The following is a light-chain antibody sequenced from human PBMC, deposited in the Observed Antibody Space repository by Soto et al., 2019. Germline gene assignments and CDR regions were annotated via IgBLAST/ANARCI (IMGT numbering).Light chain of an antibody. CDR1: SSDVGSYNL. CDR3: CSYAGISTFYV. Sequence: QSVLTQPASVSGSPGQSITISCTGTSSDVGSYNLVCWYQQHPGKAPKLMIYGVNKRPPGVSNRFSGSKSGNTASLTISGLQAEDEADYYCCSYAGISTFYVFGTGTKLTVL. J-gene: IGLJ1*01. V-gene: IGLV2-23*02. CDR2: GVN.